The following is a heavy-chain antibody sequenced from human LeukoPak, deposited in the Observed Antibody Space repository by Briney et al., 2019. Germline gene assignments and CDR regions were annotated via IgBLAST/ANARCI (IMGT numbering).Heavy chain of an antibody. CDR1: GFTFSSYA. J-gene: IGHJ4*02. V-gene: IGHV3-21*01. D-gene: IGHD2-15*01. CDR2: ISSSSSYI. Sequence: GGSLRLSCAASGFTFSSYAMSWVRQAPGKGLEWVSSISSSSSYIYYADSVKGRFTISRDNAKNSLYLQMNSLRAEDTAVYYCARGLGGATRTGFNRGGDYWGQGTLVTVSS. CDR3: ARGLGGATRTGFNRGGDY.